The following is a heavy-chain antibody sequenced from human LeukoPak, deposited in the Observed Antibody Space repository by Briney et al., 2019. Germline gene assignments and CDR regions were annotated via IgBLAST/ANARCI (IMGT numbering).Heavy chain of an antibody. D-gene: IGHD3-22*01. Sequence: PSETLSLTCAVSGGSFSGYYWSWIRQPPGKGLEWIGEINHSGSTNYNPSLKSRVTISVDTSKNQFSLKLSSVTAADTAVYYCARIVYYDSSGYFYHFDYWGQGTLVTVSS. CDR1: GGSFSGYY. CDR3: ARIVYYDSSGYFYHFDY. CDR2: INHSGST. J-gene: IGHJ4*02. V-gene: IGHV4-34*01.